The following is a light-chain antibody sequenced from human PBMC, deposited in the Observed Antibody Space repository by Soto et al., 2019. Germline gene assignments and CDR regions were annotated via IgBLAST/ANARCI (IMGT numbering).Light chain of an antibody. J-gene: IGKJ1*01. CDR3: QHYNTWLWT. V-gene: IGKV3-15*01. CDR2: GAS. Sequence: EVVMTQSPATLSVSPGERVTLSCRSSQSINAHLAWYQQKPGQAPRLLLHGASTRATGIPARFSGSGFGTGSIITISSLQSEDYAVYYCQHYNTWLWTFGQGTKVEIQ. CDR1: QSINAH.